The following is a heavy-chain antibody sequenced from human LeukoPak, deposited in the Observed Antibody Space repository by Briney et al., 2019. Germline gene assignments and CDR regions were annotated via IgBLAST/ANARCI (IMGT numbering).Heavy chain of an antibody. CDR1: GYTFTGYY. CDR2: IIPIFGTA. J-gene: IGHJ4*02. D-gene: IGHD3-16*02. Sequence: SVKVSCKASGYTFTGYYMHWVRQAPGQGLEWMGGIIPIFGTANYAQKFQGRVTITADESTSTAYMELSSLRSEDTAVYYCARSYDYVWGSYRYIGYFDYWGQGTLVTVSS. V-gene: IGHV1-69*13. CDR3: ARSYDYVWGSYRYIGYFDY.